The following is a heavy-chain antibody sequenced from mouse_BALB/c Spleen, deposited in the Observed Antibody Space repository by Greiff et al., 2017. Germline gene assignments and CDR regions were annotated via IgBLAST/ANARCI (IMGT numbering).Heavy chain of an antibody. Sequence: EVKLMESGGGLVKPGGSLKLSCAASGFTFSSYTMSWVRQTPEKRLEWVATISSGGSYTYYPDSVKGRFTISRDNAKNTLYLQMSSLKSEDTAMYYCTRDRDGNLDYWGQGTTLTVSS. CDR2: ISSGGSYT. CDR3: TRDRDGNLDY. J-gene: IGHJ2*01. V-gene: IGHV5-6-4*01. D-gene: IGHD2-1*01. CDR1: GFTFSSYT.